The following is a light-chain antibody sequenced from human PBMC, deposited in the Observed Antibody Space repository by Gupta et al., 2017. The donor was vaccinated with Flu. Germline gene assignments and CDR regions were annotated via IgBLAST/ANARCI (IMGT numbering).Light chain of an antibody. CDR2: SAN. CDR3: RLYYGGVWV. J-gene: IGLJ3*02. V-gene: IGLV7-43*01. CDR1: TGAVTGTYY. Sequence: TVVTQEPSLTVSPGGTVTLTCASSTGAVTGTYYPNWFQQKPGQAPRALIYSANNKHSWTPARFSGSLLGSKAALTLSGVQPEDEAEYYCRLYYGGVWVFGGGTKLTVL.